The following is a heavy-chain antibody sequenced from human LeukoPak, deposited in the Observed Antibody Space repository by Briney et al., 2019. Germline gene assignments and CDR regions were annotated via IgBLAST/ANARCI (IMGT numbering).Heavy chain of an antibody. D-gene: IGHD6-6*01. J-gene: IGHJ4*02. CDR2: IYYTGST. Sequence: SETLSLTCSVSGGSISSLYWSWIRQPPGKGLEWMGYIYYTGSTNYNPSLKSRVTMFVDMSKNQFSLRLSSVTAADTAVYYCARHRAYSSSSPFDYWGQGTLVTVSS. CDR3: ARHRAYSSSSPFDY. V-gene: IGHV4-59*08. CDR1: GGSISSLY.